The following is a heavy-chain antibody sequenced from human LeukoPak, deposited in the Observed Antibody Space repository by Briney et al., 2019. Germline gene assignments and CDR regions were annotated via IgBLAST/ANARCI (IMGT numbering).Heavy chain of an antibody. CDR1: GGSFSGYY. J-gene: IGHJ4*02. Sequence: SETLSLTCAVYGGSFSGYYWSWIRQPPGKGLEWIGEINHSGSTNYNPSLKSRVTISVDTSKNQFSLKLSSATAADTAVYYCASSYYDFWSGYFSSHWGQGTLVTVSS. CDR2: INHSGST. CDR3: ASSYYDFWSGYFSSH. V-gene: IGHV4-34*01. D-gene: IGHD3-3*01.